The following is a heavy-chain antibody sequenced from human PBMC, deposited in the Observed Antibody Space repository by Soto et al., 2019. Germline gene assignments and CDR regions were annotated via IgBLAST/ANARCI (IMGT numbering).Heavy chain of an antibody. CDR3: ARDKYSGSWYGVSNYFDY. V-gene: IGHV1-18*01. J-gene: IGHJ4*02. CDR1: GYTFTSYG. Sequence: QVQLVQSGAEVKKPGASVKVSWKASGYTFTSYGISWVRQAPGQGLEWMGWISAYNGNTNYAQELQGRVTMTTDTSTSTADMELRSLRSDDTAVYYCARDKYSGSWYGVSNYFDYWGQGTLVTVSS. CDR2: ISAYNGNT. D-gene: IGHD6-13*01.